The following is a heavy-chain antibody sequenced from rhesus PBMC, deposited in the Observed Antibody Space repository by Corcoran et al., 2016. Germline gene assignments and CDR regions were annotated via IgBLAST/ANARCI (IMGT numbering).Heavy chain of an antibody. V-gene: IGHV3S16*01. J-gene: IGHJ4*01. CDR3: TVYRVI. D-gene: IGHD1-1-1*01. CDR2: STTTSTYR. Sequence: EVQLVESGGGLIQPGGSLRLSCVDSGFTFSNYDVFWVRQAPGKGLGWVSSSTTTSTYRYFADSVRGRFTIARDNAKNSLSLQMSSLRAEDTAVYYCTVYRVIWGQGVPVTVSS. CDR1: GFTFSNYD.